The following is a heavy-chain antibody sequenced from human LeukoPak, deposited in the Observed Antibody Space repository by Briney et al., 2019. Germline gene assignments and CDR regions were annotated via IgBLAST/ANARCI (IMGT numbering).Heavy chain of an antibody. CDR2: INHSGST. V-gene: IGHV4-34*01. Sequence: SETLPLTCAVYGGSFSGYYWSWIRQPPGKGLEWIGEINHSGSTNYNPSLKSRVTISVDTSKNQFSLKLSSVTAADTAVYYCARGRRWLQFGFDYWGQGTLVTVSS. J-gene: IGHJ4*02. D-gene: IGHD5-24*01. CDR1: GGSFSGYY. CDR3: ARGRRWLQFGFDY.